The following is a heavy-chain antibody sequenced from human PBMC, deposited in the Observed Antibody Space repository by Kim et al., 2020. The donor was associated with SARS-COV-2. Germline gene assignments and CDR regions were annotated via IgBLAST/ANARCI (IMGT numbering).Heavy chain of an antibody. CDR2: IIPILGIA. J-gene: IGHJ4*02. D-gene: IGHD1-7*01. V-gene: IGHV1-69*02. CDR3: ARVGDWNYLFDY. Sequence: SVKVSCKASGGSYTISWVRQAPGQGLEWMGRIIPILGIANYAQKFQGRVTITADKSTNTAYMELSSLRSEDTAVYYCARVGDWNYLFDYWGQGTLVTVSS. CDR1: GGSYT.